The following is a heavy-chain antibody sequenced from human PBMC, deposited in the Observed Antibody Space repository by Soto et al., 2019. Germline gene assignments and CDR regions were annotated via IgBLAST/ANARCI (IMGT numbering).Heavy chain of an antibody. CDR3: ARLGWLGGFRAFDI. J-gene: IGHJ3*02. D-gene: IGHD3-10*01. CDR1: GGSISSYY. V-gene: IGHV4-59*01. CDR2: IYYSGST. Sequence: SETLSLTCTVSGGSISSYYWSWIRQPPGKGLEWIGYIYYSGSTNYNPSLKSRVTISVDTSKNQFSLKLSSVTAADTAVYYCARLGWLGGFRAFDIWGQGTMVTVSS.